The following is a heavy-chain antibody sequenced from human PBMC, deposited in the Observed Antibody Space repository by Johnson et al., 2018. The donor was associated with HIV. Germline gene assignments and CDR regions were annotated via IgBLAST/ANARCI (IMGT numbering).Heavy chain of an antibody. Sequence: EVQLVESGGGLVQPGGSLRLSCAASGFTVSSNYMSWVRQAPGKGLEWVSVIYSGGSTYYADSVKGRFTISRDNSKNTLYLQTNSLRSDDMAVYYCARDREYGLAWGWAFDIWGQGTMVTVSS. CDR2: IYSGGST. CDR1: GFTVSSNY. J-gene: IGHJ3*02. D-gene: IGHD6-19*01. CDR3: ARDREYGLAWGWAFDI. V-gene: IGHV3-66*02.